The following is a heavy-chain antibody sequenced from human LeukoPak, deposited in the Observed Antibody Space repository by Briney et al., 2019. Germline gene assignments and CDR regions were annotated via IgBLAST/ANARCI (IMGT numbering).Heavy chain of an antibody. CDR3: ARMPPFGYGDYGWFDP. J-gene: IGHJ5*02. D-gene: IGHD4-17*01. CDR1: GGSFSGFF. CDR2: INHSGNT. Sequence: SETLSLTCGVSGGSFSGFFWSWIRQPPGKGLEWIGEINHSGNTNYNPSLKSRVTMSVDTSKNQFSLTLTSLTAADTAVYYCARMPPFGYGDYGWFDPWGQGTLVTVSS. V-gene: IGHV4-34*01.